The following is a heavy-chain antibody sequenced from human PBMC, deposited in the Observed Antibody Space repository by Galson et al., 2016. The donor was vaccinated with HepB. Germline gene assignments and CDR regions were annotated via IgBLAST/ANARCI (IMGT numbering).Heavy chain of an antibody. D-gene: IGHD2-21*01. CDR1: GGSIXXXY. CDR3: ATGDNGFDY. CDR2: XYXXXRT. V-gene: IGHV4-4*07. Sequence: SETLSLTCTVTGGSIXXXYWXXXRXXXGRXXXWIXXXYXXXRTXXSPSXXSRVTMLXDKSKNXVSLKLXPVTAADTAXYYCATGDNGFDYWXHGTTATXYS. J-gene: IGHJ3*01.